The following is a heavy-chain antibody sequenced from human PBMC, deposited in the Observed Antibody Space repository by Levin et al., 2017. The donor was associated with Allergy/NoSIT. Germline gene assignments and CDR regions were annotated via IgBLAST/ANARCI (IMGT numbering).Heavy chain of an antibody. J-gene: IGHJ4*02. V-gene: IGHV1-18*01. Sequence: GESLKISCKASGYTFTSYGISWVRQAPGQGLEWMGWISAYNGNTNYAQKLQGRVTMTTDTSTSTAYMELRSLRSDDTAVYYCARDRAVAGKFDYWGQGTLVTVSS. D-gene: IGHD6-19*01. CDR2: ISAYNGNT. CDR1: GYTFTSYG. CDR3: ARDRAVAGKFDY.